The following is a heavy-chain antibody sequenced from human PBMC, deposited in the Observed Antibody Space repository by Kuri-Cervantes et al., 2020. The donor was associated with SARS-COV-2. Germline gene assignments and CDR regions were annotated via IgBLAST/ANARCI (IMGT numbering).Heavy chain of an antibody. V-gene: IGHV3-48*01. D-gene: IGHD3-3*01. CDR3: AKDLGITIFGVEDYYGMDV. J-gene: IGHJ6*02. Sequence: GGSLRLSCAASGFTFSSYSMNWVRQAPGKGLEWVSYISSSSSTIYYADSVKGRLTISRDNSKNTLYLQMNSLRAEDTAVYYCAKDLGITIFGVEDYYGMDVWGQGTTVTVSS. CDR1: GFTFSSYS. CDR2: ISSSSSTI.